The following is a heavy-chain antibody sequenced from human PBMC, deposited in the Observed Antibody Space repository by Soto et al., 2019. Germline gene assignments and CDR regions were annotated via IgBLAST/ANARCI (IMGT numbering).Heavy chain of an antibody. Sequence: GGSLRLSCAASGFTFSSYSMNWVRQAPGKGLEWVSSISSSSSYIYYADSVKGRFTISRDNAKNALYLQMNSMRAEETAVYYCARDYGVDAFDIWGQGTMVTVSS. CDR2: ISSSSSYI. CDR1: GFTFSSYS. D-gene: IGHD3-10*01. CDR3: ARDYGVDAFDI. J-gene: IGHJ3*02. V-gene: IGHV3-21*01.